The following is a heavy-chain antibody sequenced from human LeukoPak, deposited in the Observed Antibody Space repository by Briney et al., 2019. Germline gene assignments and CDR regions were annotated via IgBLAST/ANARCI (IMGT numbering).Heavy chain of an antibody. V-gene: IGHV4-34*01. Sequence: SETLSLTCAVYGGSFSDYYWSWIRQPPGKGLEWIGEINHSGSTNYNPSLKSRVTISVDTSKNQFSLKLSSVTAADTAVYYCAREFRSWYQDYWGQGTLVTVSS. CDR2: INHSGST. CDR3: AREFRSWYQDY. D-gene: IGHD6-13*01. J-gene: IGHJ4*02. CDR1: GGSFSDYY.